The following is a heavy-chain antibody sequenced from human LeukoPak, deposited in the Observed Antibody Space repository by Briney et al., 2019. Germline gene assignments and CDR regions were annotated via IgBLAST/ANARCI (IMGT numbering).Heavy chain of an antibody. D-gene: IGHD4-23*01. CDR3: AKALVTTLINTYQIDF. CDR1: GFTFSTYG. J-gene: IGHJ4*02. V-gene: IGHV3-30*02. CDR2: IRYDESKE. Sequence: PGGSLRLSGAASGFTFSTYGMHWVRQSPGTGREGVAFIRYDESKEFYADSLKGRFTVSRANSQNTLFLQINSLRTEDTAVYYCAKALVTTLINTYQIDFWGQGTLVTVSS.